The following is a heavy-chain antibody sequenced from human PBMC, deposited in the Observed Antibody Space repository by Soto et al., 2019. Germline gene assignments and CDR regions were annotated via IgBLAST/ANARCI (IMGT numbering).Heavy chain of an antibody. Sequence: ASVNVSCKTSGYTFSNYGINWVRQAPGQPLEWLGWISLYSDGTNYAQKFQGRVSMTTDTSTTTAYMELRSLRSDDTAVYYCARVVPGAEAWFGPWGQGTLVTVSS. CDR1: GYTFSNYG. CDR2: ISLYSDGT. J-gene: IGHJ5*02. D-gene: IGHD2-2*01. V-gene: IGHV1-18*01. CDR3: ARVVPGAEAWFGP.